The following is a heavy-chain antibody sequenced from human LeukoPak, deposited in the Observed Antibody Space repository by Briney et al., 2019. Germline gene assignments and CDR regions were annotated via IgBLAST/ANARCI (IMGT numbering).Heavy chain of an antibody. V-gene: IGHV4-59*08. CDR1: GGSISGYH. CDR2: IYYTGNA. Sequence: SETLSLTCTVTGGSISGYHWNWIRQSPGKGLEWIAKIYYTGNADYNPSLKSRVTSSVDTSKNEISLILSSVTAADTAGYYCARTTYCSGGRCYGENWFDPWGQGILVTVSS. J-gene: IGHJ5*02. CDR3: ARTTYCSGGRCYGENWFDP. D-gene: IGHD2-15*01.